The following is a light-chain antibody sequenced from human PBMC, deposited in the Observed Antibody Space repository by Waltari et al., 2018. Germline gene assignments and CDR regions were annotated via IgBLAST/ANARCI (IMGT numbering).Light chain of an antibody. CDR1: SSDVGGYNY. CDR3: SSYAGSNGV. V-gene: IGLV2-8*01. Sequence: QSALTQPPSASGSPGQSVTISCTGTSSDVGGYNYGSWYQPHPGKAPKLLIYEVSQRPAGVPERFSGSKSGNTASLTVSGLQAEEEADYYCSSYAGSNGVFGTGTKVTVL. CDR2: EVS. J-gene: IGLJ1*01.